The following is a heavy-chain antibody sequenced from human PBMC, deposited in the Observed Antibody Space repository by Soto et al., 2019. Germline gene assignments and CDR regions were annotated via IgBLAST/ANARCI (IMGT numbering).Heavy chain of an antibody. J-gene: IGHJ3*02. CDR1: GFTFSSYW. Sequence: GGSLRLSCAASGFTFSSYWMSWVRQAPGKGLEWVANIKQDGSEKYYVESVKGRFSISRDNAKNSLYLQMNSLRAEDTAGYYCASDPFEYSSSYHALDIWGQGTRVTVSS. D-gene: IGHD6-6*01. CDR2: IKQDGSEK. V-gene: IGHV3-7*01. CDR3: ASDPFEYSSSYHALDI.